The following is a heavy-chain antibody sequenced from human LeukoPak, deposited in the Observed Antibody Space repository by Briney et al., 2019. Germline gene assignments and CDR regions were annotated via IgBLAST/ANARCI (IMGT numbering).Heavy chain of an antibody. V-gene: IGHV3-23*01. CDR3: SIQRDSIYLWVAFDI. D-gene: IGHD1-1*01. CDR2: ISGSGGST. Sequence: GGTLRLSCAASGFTFSSYAMSWVRQAPGKGLEWVSDISGSGGSTYYADSVKGRFTISRDNSKIPLYLQIDTLIADDTALYYCSIQRDSIYLWVAFDIWRQGTMLTVSS. CDR1: GFTFSSYA. J-gene: IGHJ3*02.